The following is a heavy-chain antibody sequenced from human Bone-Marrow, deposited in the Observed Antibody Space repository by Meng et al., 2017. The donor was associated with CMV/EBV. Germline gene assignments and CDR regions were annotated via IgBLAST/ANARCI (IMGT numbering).Heavy chain of an antibody. Sequence: GESLKISCAASGFTFSSYWMSWVRQAPGKGLEWVANIKQDGSEKYYVDSVKGRFTISRDNAKNSLYLQMNSLRAEDTAVYYCARDLERGLPDYWGQGTLVTV. CDR3: ARDLERGLPDY. CDR2: IKQDGSEK. CDR1: GFTFSSYW. J-gene: IGHJ4*02. V-gene: IGHV3-7*01.